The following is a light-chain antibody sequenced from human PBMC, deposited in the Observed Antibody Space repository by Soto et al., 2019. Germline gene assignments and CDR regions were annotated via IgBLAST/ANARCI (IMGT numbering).Light chain of an antibody. CDR1: SSDVGSYNL. CDR3: CSYAGSSTFWV. Sequence: QSVLTQPASVSGSPGQSITISCTGTSSDVGSYNLVSWYQQHPGKAPKLMIYEGSKRPSGVSNRFSGSKSGNTASLTISGLQAEDEADDYCCSYAGSSTFWVFGGGTKLTVL. CDR2: EGS. J-gene: IGLJ3*02. V-gene: IGLV2-23*01.